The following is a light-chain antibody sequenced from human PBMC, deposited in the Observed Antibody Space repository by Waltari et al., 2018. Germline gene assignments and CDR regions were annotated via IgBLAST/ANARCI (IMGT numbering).Light chain of an antibody. J-gene: IGLJ3*02. Sequence: QSVLTQSPSTSGTPGQRVTISCSGSNSNIGTHHVYWYQQVPGTAPKLLIYRSVLRPSGVPVRFSGSRSGTSASLAISGLRSEDEAHYYCFVWDDSLSGLWVFGAGTKLTVL. CDR3: FVWDDSLSGLWV. CDR1: NSNIGTHH. CDR2: RSV. V-gene: IGLV1-47*01.